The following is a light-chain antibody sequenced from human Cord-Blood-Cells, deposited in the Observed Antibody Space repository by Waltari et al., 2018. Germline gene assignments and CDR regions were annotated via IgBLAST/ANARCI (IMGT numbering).Light chain of an antibody. CDR2: AAS. J-gene: IGKJ2*01. CDR3: QQSYSTPYT. CDR1: QSISSY. Sequence: DIQMTQSPSSLSASVGDRVTITCRASQSISSYLNWYQQKPGKAPKLLTYAASSLQNGVXXXFSGSGSGTDFTLTISSLQPEDFATYYCQQSYSTPYTFGQGTKLEIK. V-gene: IGKV1-39*01.